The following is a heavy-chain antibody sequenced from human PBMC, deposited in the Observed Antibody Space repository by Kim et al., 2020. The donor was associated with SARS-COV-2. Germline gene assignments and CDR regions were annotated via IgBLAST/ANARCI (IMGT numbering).Heavy chain of an antibody. J-gene: IGHJ4*02. CDR3: AVWQQLARDY. V-gene: IGHV4-39*07. D-gene: IGHD6-13*01. Sequence: TYYNPSLKSRVTISVDTSKNQFSLKLSSVTAADTAVYYCAVWQQLARDYWGQGTLVTVSS. CDR2: T.